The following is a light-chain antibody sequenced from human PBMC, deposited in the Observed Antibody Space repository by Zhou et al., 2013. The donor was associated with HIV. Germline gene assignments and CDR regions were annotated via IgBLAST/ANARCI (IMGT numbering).Light chain of an antibody. Sequence: QSALTQPASVSGSPGQSITISCTGSSNDVGRYNLLSWYQQYPGKVPKLMIYEVNKRPSGVSTRFSGSKSANTASLTISGLQAEDEADYYCCSYTDNGSLWVFGGGTKLTVL. V-gene: IGLV2-23*02. CDR3: CSYTDNGSLWV. CDR2: EVN. J-gene: IGLJ3*02. CDR1: SNDVGRYNL.